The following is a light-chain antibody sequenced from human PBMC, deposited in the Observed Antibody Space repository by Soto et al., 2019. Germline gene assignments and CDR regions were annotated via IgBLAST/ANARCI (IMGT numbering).Light chain of an antibody. CDR1: SSDVGGYNS. CDR3: ASYTSRSTLA. CDR2: DVN. V-gene: IGLV2-14*03. J-gene: IGLJ2*01. Sequence: QSALTQPASVSGSPGESITISCTGTSSDVGGYNSVSWHQQHPGKAPKLLVYDVNNRPSGVSNRFSGSKSGNTASLTISGLQDEDEADYYCASYTSRSTLAVGGGTKLTVL.